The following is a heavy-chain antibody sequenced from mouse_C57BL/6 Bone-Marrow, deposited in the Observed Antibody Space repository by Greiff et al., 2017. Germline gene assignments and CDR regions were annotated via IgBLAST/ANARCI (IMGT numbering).Heavy chain of an antibody. CDR2: IYPRDGST. CDR1: GYTFTSYD. J-gene: IGHJ1*03. V-gene: IGHV1-85*01. CDR3: AIDYGSSYWYFDV. D-gene: IGHD1-1*01. Sequence: QVQLQQSGPELVKPGASVKLSCKASGYTFTSYDINWVKQRPGQGLEWIGWIYPRDGSTTYNEKFKGKATLTVDTSSSTAYMELHSLTSEYSSVYFCAIDYGSSYWYFDVWGTGTTVTVSS.